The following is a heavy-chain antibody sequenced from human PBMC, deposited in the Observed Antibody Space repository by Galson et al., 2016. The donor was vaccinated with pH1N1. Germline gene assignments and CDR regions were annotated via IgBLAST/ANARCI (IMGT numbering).Heavy chain of an antibody. V-gene: IGHV3-64*01. CDR3: ARGEDSYSSGWDAFHI. CDR2: ISSNGGST. CDR1: GFIFSSYA. D-gene: IGHD6-19*01. Sequence: SLRLSCAASGFIFSSYAMHWVRQAPGKGLEYVSAISSNGGSTYYANSVKGRFTISRDNSKNTLYLQMGSLRAEDMALYYCARGEDSYSSGWDAFHIWGQGTMVTVSS. J-gene: IGHJ3*02.